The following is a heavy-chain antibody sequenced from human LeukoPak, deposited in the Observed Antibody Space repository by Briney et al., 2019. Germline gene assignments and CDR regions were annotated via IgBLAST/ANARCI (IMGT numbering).Heavy chain of an antibody. V-gene: IGHV3-30*02. Sequence: GGSLRLSCAASGFTFSSYGMHWVRQAPGKGLEWVAFIRYDGSNKYYADSVKGRFTISRDNSKNTLCLQMNSLRAEDTAVYYCAKDGSGSYYSDEYFQHWGQGPLVTVSS. J-gene: IGHJ1*01. CDR3: AKDGSGSYYSDEYFQH. D-gene: IGHD3-10*01. CDR2: IRYDGSNK. CDR1: GFTFSSYG.